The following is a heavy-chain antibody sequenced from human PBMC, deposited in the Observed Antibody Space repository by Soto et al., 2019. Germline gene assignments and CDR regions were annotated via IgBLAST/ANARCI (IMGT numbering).Heavy chain of an antibody. J-gene: IGHJ2*01. D-gene: IGHD3-22*01. CDR2: IYYSGST. CDR1: GGSISSYY. Sequence: SETLSLTCTVSGGSISSYYWSWIRQPPGKGLEWIGYIYYSGSTNYNPSLKSRVTISVDTSKNQFSLKLSSVTAADTAVYYCARIYDSSGYYPYYWYFDLWGRGTLVTVS. V-gene: IGHV4-59*01. CDR3: ARIYDSSGYYPYYWYFDL.